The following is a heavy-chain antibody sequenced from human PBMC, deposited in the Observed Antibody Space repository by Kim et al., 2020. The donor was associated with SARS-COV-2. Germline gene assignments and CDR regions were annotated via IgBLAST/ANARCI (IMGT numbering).Heavy chain of an antibody. CDR2: IYYSGST. J-gene: IGHJ4*02. Sequence: SETLSLTCTVSGGSISSYYWSWIRQPPGKGLEWIGYIYYSGSTNYNPSLKSRVTISVDTSKNQFSLKLSSVTAADTAVYYCARVHSSGWYYFDYWGQGILVTVSS. V-gene: IGHV4-59*01. D-gene: IGHD6-19*01. CDR3: ARVHSSGWYYFDY. CDR1: GGSISSYY.